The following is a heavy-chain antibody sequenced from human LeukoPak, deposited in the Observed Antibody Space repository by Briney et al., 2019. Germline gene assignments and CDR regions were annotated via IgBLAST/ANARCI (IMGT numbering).Heavy chain of an antibody. CDR1: GFTFSSYG. CDR2: ISYDGSNK. CDR3: AKDYSGSYRSFIDY. D-gene: IGHD1-26*01. Sequence: GGSLRLSCAASGFTFSSYGIHWVRQAPGKGLEWVAVISYDGSNKYYADSVKGRFTISRDNSKNTLYLQMNSLRAEDTAVYYCAKDYSGSYRSFIDYWGQGTLVTVSS. V-gene: IGHV3-30*18. J-gene: IGHJ4*02.